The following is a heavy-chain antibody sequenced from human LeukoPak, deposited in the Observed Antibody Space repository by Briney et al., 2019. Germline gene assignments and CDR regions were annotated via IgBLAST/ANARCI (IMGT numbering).Heavy chain of an antibody. V-gene: IGHV5-51*01. Sequence: GESLKISCKGSGYSFTTYWIGWVRQMPGKGLEWIRIIFPGDSDTTYSPSLQGQVTISADKSINTAYLQWSSLRASDTAMYYCATSESQTRFDYWGQGTPVTVSS. J-gene: IGHJ4*02. D-gene: IGHD1/OR15-1a*01. CDR3: ATSESQTRFDY. CDR2: IFPGDSDT. CDR1: GYSFTTYW.